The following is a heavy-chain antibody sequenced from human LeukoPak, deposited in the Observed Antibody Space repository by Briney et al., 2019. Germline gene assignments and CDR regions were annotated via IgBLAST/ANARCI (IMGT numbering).Heavy chain of an antibody. CDR1: GASISSGGYY. CDR3: ARDGYNLGYFDY. J-gene: IGHJ4*02. Sequence: PSETLSLTCTVSGASISSGGYYWNWIRQPPGKGVDGNGYIYYSRTTSYSPSLKSRLTISVDTSKNQFSLKLSSVTAADTAVYYCARDGYNLGYFDYWGQGTLVTVSS. CDR2: IYYSRTT. V-gene: IGHV4-30-4*01. D-gene: IGHD5-24*01.